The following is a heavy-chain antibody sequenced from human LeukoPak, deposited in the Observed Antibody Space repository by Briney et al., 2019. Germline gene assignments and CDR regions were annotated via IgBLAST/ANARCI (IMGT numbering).Heavy chain of an antibody. Sequence: GGSLRLSCAASGFTFSSYWMSWVRQAPGKGLEWVANIKQDGSEKYYVDSVKGRFTISRDNAKNSLYLQMNSLRAEDTAVYYCARGPVRFLEWLPFDYWGRGTLVTVSS. CDR3: ARGPVRFLEWLPFDY. D-gene: IGHD3-3*01. CDR2: IKQDGSEK. CDR1: GFTFSSYW. V-gene: IGHV3-7*04. J-gene: IGHJ4*02.